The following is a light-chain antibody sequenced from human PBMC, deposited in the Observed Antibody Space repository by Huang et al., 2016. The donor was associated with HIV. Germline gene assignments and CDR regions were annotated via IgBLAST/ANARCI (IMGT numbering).Light chain of an antibody. V-gene: IGKV1-5*03. J-gene: IGKJ1*01. CDR3: QQCNSGPWT. CDR1: QSISTW. CDR2: EAS. Sequence: DIQMTQPSATLSASVGDRVTITCRASQSISTWLAWYQQKPGKAPKFLIYEASTLESGVPSRFSVGGSGTEFTITINRVQPDDLATYYCQQCNSGPWTFGQGTEVEIK.